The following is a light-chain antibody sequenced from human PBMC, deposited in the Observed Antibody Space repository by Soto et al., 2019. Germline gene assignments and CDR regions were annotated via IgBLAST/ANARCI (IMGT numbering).Light chain of an antibody. CDR1: QTISSW. J-gene: IGKJ1*01. CDR3: QHYNSYSVA. CDR2: KAS. V-gene: IGKV1-5*03. Sequence: IQMTQSSSTLSGSVGDSGASTCWASQTISSWLAWYQHKPGKAPKLLIYKASTLKSGVPSRFSGSGSGTEFTLTISSLQPDEFATYYCQHYNSYSVAFGQGTKV.